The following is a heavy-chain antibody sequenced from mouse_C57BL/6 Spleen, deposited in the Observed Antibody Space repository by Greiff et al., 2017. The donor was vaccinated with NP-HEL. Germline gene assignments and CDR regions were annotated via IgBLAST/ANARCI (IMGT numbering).Heavy chain of an antibody. J-gene: IGHJ3*01. V-gene: IGHV1-69*01. Sequence: QVQLQQPGAELVMPGASVKLSCKASGYTFTSYWMHWVKQRPGQGLEWIGEIDPSDSYTNHNQKFKGKSTLTVDKSSSTAYMQLSSLTSEDSAVYYCAAYYSNYGDWFAYWGQGTLVTVSA. D-gene: IGHD2-5*01. CDR2: IDPSDSYT. CDR3: AAYYSNYGDWFAY. CDR1: GYTFTSYW.